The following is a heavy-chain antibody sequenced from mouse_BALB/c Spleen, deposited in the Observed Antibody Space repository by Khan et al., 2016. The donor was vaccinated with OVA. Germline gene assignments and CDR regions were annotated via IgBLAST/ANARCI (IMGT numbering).Heavy chain of an antibody. Sequence: QVQLQQSGAELARPGASVKMSCKASGYTFTSYTIHWIKQRPGQGLEWIGYINPSNGYNNYNQKFKDKATLTADKSSTTAYMQLSSLTSDDSAVDNWVIDGAYYRNDGWFAYWGQGTLVTVSA. D-gene: IGHD2-14*01. CDR1: GYTFTSYT. CDR2: INPSNGYN. V-gene: IGHV1-4*01. J-gene: IGHJ3*01. CDR3: VIDGAYYRNDGWFAY.